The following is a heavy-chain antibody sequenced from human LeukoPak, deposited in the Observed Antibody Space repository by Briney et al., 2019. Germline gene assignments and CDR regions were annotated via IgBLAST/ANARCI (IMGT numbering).Heavy chain of an antibody. CDR1: GFTSSDYW. CDR2: IKQDVSAK. V-gene: IGHV3-7*01. CDR3: ARWRGSTSERSDY. Sequence: GRSLRLSCTASGFTSSDYWIAWVRPAPGKGLEWVANIKQDVSAKSYVDSVKGRFPISRANAKNSLYLQMGSLRVEDTATYYCARWRGSTSERSDYWGQGTLVTVSS. D-gene: IGHD2-2*01. J-gene: IGHJ4*02.